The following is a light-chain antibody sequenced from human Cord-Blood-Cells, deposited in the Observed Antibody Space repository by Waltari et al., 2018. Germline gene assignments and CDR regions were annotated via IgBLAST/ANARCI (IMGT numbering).Light chain of an antibody. J-gene: IGKJ1*01. CDR1: QSISSW. CDR3: QQYNSYSRT. CDR2: DAS. V-gene: IGKV1-5*01. Sequence: DIQMTQSPSTLSASVGDRVTITCRASQSISSWWAWYQQKPGKAPKLLIYDASSLESGCPSRFSGSGSGTEFTLTISSLQPDDFATYYCQQYNSYSRTFGQGTKVEIK.